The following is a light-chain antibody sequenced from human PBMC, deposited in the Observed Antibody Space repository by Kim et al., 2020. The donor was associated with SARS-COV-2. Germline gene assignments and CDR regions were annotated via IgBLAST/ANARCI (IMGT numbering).Light chain of an antibody. J-gene: IGKJ4*01. CDR2: DAS. Sequence: ASGGDRVTIACRASQSISTWLAWYQQKPGKAPKLLIYDASSLERGVPSRFSGSGSGTEFTLTINTLQPDDFATYYCQQYNSELLTFGGGTKVDIK. V-gene: IGKV1-5*01. CDR1: QSISTW. CDR3: QQYNSELLT.